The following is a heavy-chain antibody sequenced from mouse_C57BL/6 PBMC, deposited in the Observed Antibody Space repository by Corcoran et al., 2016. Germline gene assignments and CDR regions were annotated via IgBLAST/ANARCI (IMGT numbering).Heavy chain of an antibody. Sequence: QVQLQQSGPELVKPGASVKISCKASGYSFTSYYIHWVKQRPGQGLEWIGWIYPGSGNTKYNEKFKGKATLTADTSSSTAYMQLSSLTSEDSAVYYCARFGTRDFFAYWGQGTLVTVSA. CDR2: IYPGSGNT. V-gene: IGHV1-66*01. CDR1: GYSFTSYY. D-gene: IGHD3-3*01. J-gene: IGHJ3*01. CDR3: ARFGTRDFFAY.